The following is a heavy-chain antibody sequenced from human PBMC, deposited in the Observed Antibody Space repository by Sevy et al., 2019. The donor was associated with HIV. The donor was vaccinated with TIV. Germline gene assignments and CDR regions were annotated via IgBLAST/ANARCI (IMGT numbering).Heavy chain of an antibody. CDR2: IYCSGST. CDR3: ARHAKYYDILTGYSIHPNNWFDP. Sequence: SETLSLTCTVSGGSISSSSYYWGWIRQPPGKGLEWIGSIYCSGSTYYNPSLKSRVTISVDTSKNQFSLKLSSVTAADTAVYYCARHAKYYDILTGYSIHPNNWFDPWGQGTLVTVSS. CDR1: GGSISSSSYY. V-gene: IGHV4-39*01. J-gene: IGHJ5*02. D-gene: IGHD3-9*01.